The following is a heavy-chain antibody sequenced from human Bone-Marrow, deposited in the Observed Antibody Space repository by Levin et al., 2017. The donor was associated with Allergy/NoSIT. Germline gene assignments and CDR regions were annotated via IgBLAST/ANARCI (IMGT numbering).Heavy chain of an antibody. J-gene: IGHJ4*02. CDR1: GFSLSTSEVG. D-gene: IGHD3-22*01. CDR3: AHSPYERYFDY. V-gene: IGHV2-5*01. CDR2: VYWNNDK. Sequence: SGPTLVKPPQTLTLTCTFSGFSLSTSEVGVGWVRQPPGKALECLAVVYWNNDKYYTPSLKSRLTITKDSSKNQVVLTVTDIDPMDTATYYCAHSPYERYFDYWGQGTLVTVSS.